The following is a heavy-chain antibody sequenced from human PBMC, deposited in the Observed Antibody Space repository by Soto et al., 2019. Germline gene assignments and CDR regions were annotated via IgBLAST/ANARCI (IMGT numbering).Heavy chain of an antibody. CDR3: ARGAGKDYDRSGYWDPSDY. V-gene: IGHV1-69*01. J-gene: IGHJ4*02. CDR2: IIPIFGTA. CDR1: GGTFSSYA. D-gene: IGHD3-22*01. Sequence: QVQLVQSGAEVKKPGSSVKVSCKASGGTFSSYAISWVRQAPGQGLEWMGGIIPIFGTANYAQKFQGRVTITAEESRSTAYMELSSLRSEDTAVYYCARGAGKDYDRSGYWDPSDYWGQGTLVTVSS.